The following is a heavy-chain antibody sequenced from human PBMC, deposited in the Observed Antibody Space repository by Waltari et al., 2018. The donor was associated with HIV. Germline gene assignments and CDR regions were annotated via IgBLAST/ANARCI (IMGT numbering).Heavy chain of an antibody. J-gene: IGHJ4*02. V-gene: IGHV2-5*02. CDR3: ALNGGIGTKYFDS. CDR2: VYWDDDK. D-gene: IGHD2-21*01. Sequence: QSPGKAPEWLALVYWDDDKRYTPSLKNRLTITKDTSKNQVVLSMTNMDPVDTGTYYCALNGGIGTKYFDSWGQGTLVTVSS.